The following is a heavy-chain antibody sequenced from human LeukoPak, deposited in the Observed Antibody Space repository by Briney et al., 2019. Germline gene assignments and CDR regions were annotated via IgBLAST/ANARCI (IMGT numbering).Heavy chain of an antibody. Sequence: SETLSLTCTVSGGSISGYYWSWIRQPPGKGLEWIGSIFYSGNTYYSPSLKSRVTISVDTSKNQFSLKLSSVTAADTAVYYCASVDYNWNYFHFWGQGTLVTVSS. CDR2: IFYSGNT. J-gene: IGHJ4*02. CDR3: ASVDYNWNYFHF. V-gene: IGHV4-39*01. D-gene: IGHD1-20*01. CDR1: GGSISGYY.